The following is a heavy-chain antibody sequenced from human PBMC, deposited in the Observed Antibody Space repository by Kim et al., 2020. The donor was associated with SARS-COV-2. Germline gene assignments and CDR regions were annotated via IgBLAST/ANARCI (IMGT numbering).Heavy chain of an antibody. V-gene: IGHV3-49*03. CDR1: GFTFGDYA. J-gene: IGHJ6*03. CDR2: IRSKAYGGTT. Sequence: GGSLRLSCTASGFTFGDYAMSWFRQAPGKGLEWVGFIRSKAYGGTTEYAASVKGRFTISRDDSKSIAYLQMNSLKTEDTAVYYCTKELVFSDYYYYYMDVWGKGTTVTVSS. CDR3: TKELVFSDYYYYYMDV. D-gene: IGHD6-6*01.